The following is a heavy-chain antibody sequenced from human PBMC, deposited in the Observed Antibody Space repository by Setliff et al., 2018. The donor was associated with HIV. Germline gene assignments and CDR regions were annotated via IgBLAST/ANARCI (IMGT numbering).Heavy chain of an antibody. CDR3: ARARPREDTYVRFDY. D-gene: IGHD3-16*01. J-gene: IGHJ4*02. V-gene: IGHV4-39*07. CDR1: GGSISSSFHY. CDR2: LYYSGNT. Sequence: SETLSLTCTVSGGSISSSFHYWGWIRQPPGKGLEWIASLYYSGNTYYNPSLKSRVTMSVDTFNNQFSLKLSSVTAADTAVYYCARARPREDTYVRFDYWGQGVPVTVS.